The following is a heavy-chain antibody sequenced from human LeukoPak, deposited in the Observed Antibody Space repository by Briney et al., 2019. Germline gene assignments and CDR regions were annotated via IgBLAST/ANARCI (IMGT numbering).Heavy chain of an antibody. CDR2: LNPSDGLT. V-gene: IGHV1-46*02. CDR1: GYIFNSAY. CDR3: ARGPDVIGPYCSSTSCYTRGLDY. J-gene: IGHJ4*02. D-gene: IGHD2-2*02. Sequence: GASMKVSCKASGYIFNSAYMHWVRQAPGRGLEWMGVLNPSDGLTSYAQKFQGRVTMTRDTSTSKVYMELSSLISDDTAVYYCARGPDVIGPYCSSTSCYTRGLDYWGQGTLVTVSS.